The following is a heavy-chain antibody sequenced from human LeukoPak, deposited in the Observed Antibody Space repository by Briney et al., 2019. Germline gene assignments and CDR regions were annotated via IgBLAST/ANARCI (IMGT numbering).Heavy chain of an antibody. Sequence: SETLSLTCTVSGGSISSSSYYWGWIRQPPGKGLEWIGSIYYSGSTYYNPSLKSRVTISVDTSKNQFSLKLSSVTAADTAVYYCARIAYSSGWYHWDYWGQGTLVTVSS. CDR3: ARIAYSSGWYHWDY. D-gene: IGHD6-19*01. J-gene: IGHJ4*02. CDR1: GGSISSSSYY. CDR2: IYYSGST. V-gene: IGHV4-39*07.